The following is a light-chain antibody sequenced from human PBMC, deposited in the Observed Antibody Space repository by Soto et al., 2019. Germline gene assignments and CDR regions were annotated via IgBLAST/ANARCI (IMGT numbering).Light chain of an antibody. Sequence: DIQITRSPSTLSASIGDRVTITCRASKNINNWIAWYQQKPGKAPKFLIYDASTLESGVPSRFSGSGFGTEFTLTLSSLQSEDFALYYCQQYSMWPNTFGQGTRLEI. CDR2: DAS. J-gene: IGKJ5*01. CDR3: QQYSMWPNT. CDR1: KNINNW. V-gene: IGKV1-5*01.